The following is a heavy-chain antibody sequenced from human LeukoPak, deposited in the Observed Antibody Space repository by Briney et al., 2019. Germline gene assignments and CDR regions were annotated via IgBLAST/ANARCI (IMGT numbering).Heavy chain of an antibody. CDR2: IIPIFGTA. CDR3: ARDTASGWYGY. D-gene: IGHD6-19*01. J-gene: IGHJ4*02. V-gene: IGHV1-18*01. Sequence: SVKVSCKASGYTFTSYGISWVRQAPGQGLEWMGGIIPIFGTANYAQKLQGRVTMTTDTSTSTAYMELRSLRSNDTAVYYCARDTASGWYGYWGQGTLVTVSS. CDR1: GYTFTSYG.